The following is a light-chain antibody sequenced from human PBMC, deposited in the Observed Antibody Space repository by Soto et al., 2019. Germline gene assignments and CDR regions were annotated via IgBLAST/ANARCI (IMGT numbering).Light chain of an antibody. CDR2: GAS. Sequence: EIVLTRSPGSLSLSPGERATFSCRASQSVSSNFFAWYQQKPGQAPRLLIYGASSRATGIPDRFSGSGSGTDFTLTISRLEPEDFAVYYCQQYASSVTFGQGTKVEIK. J-gene: IGKJ1*01. CDR1: QSVSSNF. V-gene: IGKV3-20*01. CDR3: QQYASSVT.